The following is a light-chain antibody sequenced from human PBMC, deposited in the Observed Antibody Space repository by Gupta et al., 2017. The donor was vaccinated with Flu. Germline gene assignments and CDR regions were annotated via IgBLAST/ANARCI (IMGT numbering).Light chain of an antibody. J-gene: IGLJ3*02. CDR3: SSYAGSNKWV. Sequence: SSDVVGYNYVAWYQQHPGKAPQLRIYEVNKRPSGVPDRFSGSKSGNTASLTVSGLQAEDEADYYCSSYAGSNKWVFGGGTKLTVL. CDR2: EVN. V-gene: IGLV2-8*01. CDR1: SSDVVGYNY.